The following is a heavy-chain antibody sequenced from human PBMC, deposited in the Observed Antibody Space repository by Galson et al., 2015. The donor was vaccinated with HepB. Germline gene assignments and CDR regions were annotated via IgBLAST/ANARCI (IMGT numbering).Heavy chain of an antibody. CDR2: ISYDGSNK. CDR3: AKVYDSSGYYLHDAFDI. V-gene: IGHV3-30*18. CDR1: GFTSSSYG. D-gene: IGHD3-22*01. Sequence: SLRLSCAASGFTSSSYGMHWVRQAPGKGLEWVAVISYDGSNKYYADSVKGRFTISRDNSKNTLYLQMNSLRAEDTAVYYCAKVYDSSGYYLHDAFDIWGQGTMVTVSS. J-gene: IGHJ3*02.